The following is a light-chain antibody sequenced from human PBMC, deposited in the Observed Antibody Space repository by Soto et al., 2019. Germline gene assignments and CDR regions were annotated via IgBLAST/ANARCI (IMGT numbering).Light chain of an antibody. CDR3: QQYNSYSTWT. CDR1: QSISSW. J-gene: IGKJ1*01. CDR2: DAS. V-gene: IGKV1-5*01. Sequence: DIQMTQSPSTLSASVGDRVTITCLASQSISSWLAWYQQKPGKAPKLLIYDASSLESGVPSRFSGSGSGTEFTLTISSLQPDDFATYSCQQYNSYSTWTFGQGTKVEIK.